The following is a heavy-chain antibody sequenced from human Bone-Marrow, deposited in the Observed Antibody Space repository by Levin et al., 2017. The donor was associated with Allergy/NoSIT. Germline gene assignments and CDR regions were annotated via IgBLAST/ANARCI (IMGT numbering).Heavy chain of an antibody. CDR2: ITSKTDGAAT. Sequence: LGESLKISCAASRFSLSNAWMNWVRQAPGKGLEWIGRITSKTDGAATDYAAPLKGRFTISRDDSTNTLYLEMNSLKVEDTALYFCATQFQWWGQGTLVTVSS. J-gene: IGHJ4*02. D-gene: IGHD6-19*01. CDR3: ATQFQW. CDR1: RFSLSNAW. V-gene: IGHV3-15*01.